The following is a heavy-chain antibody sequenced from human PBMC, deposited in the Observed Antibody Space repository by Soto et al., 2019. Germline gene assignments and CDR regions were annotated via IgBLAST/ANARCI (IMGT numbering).Heavy chain of an antibody. Sequence: GGSLRLSCAASGFTFSSYAMSWVRQAPGKGLEWVSAISGSGGSTYYADSVKGRFTISRDNSKNTLYLQMNSLRAEDTAVYYCAKDQYYDFWSGYYTGELRAFDIWGQGTMVTVSS. CDR3: AKDQYYDFWSGYYTGELRAFDI. V-gene: IGHV3-23*01. J-gene: IGHJ3*02. CDR2: ISGSGGST. D-gene: IGHD3-3*01. CDR1: GFTFSSYA.